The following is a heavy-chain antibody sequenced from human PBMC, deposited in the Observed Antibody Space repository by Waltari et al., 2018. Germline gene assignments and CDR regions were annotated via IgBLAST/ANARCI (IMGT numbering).Heavy chain of an antibody. CDR3: ARSNIVVVPAAILDY. Sequence: QVQLVESGGGVVQPGRSPRLSCAASGFTFSSYAMHWVRQAPGKGLEWVAVISYDGSNKYYADSVKGRFTISRDNSKNTLYLQMNSLRAEDTAVYYCARSNIVVVPAAILDYWGQGTLVTVSS. D-gene: IGHD2-2*01. CDR1: GFTFSSYA. CDR2: ISYDGSNK. J-gene: IGHJ4*02. V-gene: IGHV3-30-3*01.